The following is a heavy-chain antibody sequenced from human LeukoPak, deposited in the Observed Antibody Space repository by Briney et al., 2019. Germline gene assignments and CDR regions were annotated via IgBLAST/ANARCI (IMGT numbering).Heavy chain of an antibody. D-gene: IGHD6-13*01. V-gene: IGHV1-8*01. CDR2: MNPNSGNT. CDR3: ARGLRXEQQLLRAFDY. Sequence: GASVRVSCKASGYTFTNYDINWVRQASGQGLEWMGWMNPNSGNTGSAQKFQGRVTMTSNTSISTAYMELSSLRSEDTAVYYCARGLRXEQQLLRAFDYWGQGTPVTVSS. CDR1: GYTFTNYD. J-gene: IGHJ4*02.